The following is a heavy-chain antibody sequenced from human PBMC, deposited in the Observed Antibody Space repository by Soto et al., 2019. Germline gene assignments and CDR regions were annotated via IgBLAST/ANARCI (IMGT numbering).Heavy chain of an antibody. J-gene: IGHJ6*02. V-gene: IGHV1-69*01. D-gene: IGHD3-22*01. CDR3: ARGYVADSSGNFWVYGMDV. Sequence: QVQLVQSGAEVKKPGSSVKVSCKASGGTFSSYAISWVRQAPGQGLEWMGGIIPILGTANYAQKFQGRVTITADESTSTAYMELSSLRSEDTAVYYCARGYVADSSGNFWVYGMDVWGQGTTVTVSS. CDR2: IIPILGTA. CDR1: GGTFSSYA.